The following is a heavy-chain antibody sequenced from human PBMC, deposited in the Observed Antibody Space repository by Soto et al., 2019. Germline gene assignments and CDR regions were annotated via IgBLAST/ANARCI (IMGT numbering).Heavy chain of an antibody. CDR2: ISGSGGST. Sequence: EVQLLESGGGLVQPGGSLRLSCAASGFTFSSYAMSWVRQAPGKGLEWVSAISGSGGSTYYADSVKGRFTISRDNSKNTRYLQMNSLRAEDTAVYYCAKGGIVVVTAIEHWGQGTLVTVSS. CDR3: AKGGIVVVTAIEH. CDR1: GFTFSSYA. D-gene: IGHD2-21*02. V-gene: IGHV3-23*01. J-gene: IGHJ4*02.